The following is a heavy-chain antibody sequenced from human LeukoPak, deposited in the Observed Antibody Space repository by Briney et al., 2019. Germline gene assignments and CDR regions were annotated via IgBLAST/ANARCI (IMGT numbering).Heavy chain of an antibody. J-gene: IGHJ4*02. CDR2: ISSSSSYI. CDR1: GLTFSSYS. CDR3: ARAPLTNEDY. D-gene: IGHD2-8*01. V-gene: IGHV3-21*04. Sequence: PGGSLRLSCATSGLTFSSYSTNWVRQAPGKGLEWVSSISSSSSYIYYADSVKGRFTISRDNAKNSLYLQMNSLRAEDTAVYYCARAPLTNEDYWGQGTLVTVSS.